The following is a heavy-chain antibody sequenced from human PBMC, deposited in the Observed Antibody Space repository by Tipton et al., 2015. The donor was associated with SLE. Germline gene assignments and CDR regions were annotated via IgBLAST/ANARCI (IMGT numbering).Heavy chain of an antibody. CDR2: IYYSGST. Sequence: TLSLTCTVSGGSISSSSYYWGWIRQPPGKGLEWIGSIYYSGSTYYNPSLKSRVTISVDTSKNQFSLKLSSVTAADTAVYYCARDGDYFDYWGQGTLVTVSS. V-gene: IGHV4-39*07. D-gene: IGHD2-15*01. CDR3: ARDGDYFDY. CDR1: GGSISSSSYY. J-gene: IGHJ4*02.